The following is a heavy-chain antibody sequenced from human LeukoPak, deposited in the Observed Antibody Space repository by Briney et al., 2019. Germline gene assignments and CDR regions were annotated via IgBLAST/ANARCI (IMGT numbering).Heavy chain of an antibody. V-gene: IGHV3-23*01. CDR1: GFTVSSNY. CDR3: AGWNVAGTFAFDY. J-gene: IGHJ4*02. Sequence: GGSLRLSCAASGFTVSSNYMSWVRQAPGKGLEWVSAISGSGGSTYYADSVKGRFTISRDNSKNTLYLQMNSLRAEDTAVYYCAGWNVAGTFAFDYWGQGTLVTVSS. CDR2: ISGSGGST. D-gene: IGHD6-19*01.